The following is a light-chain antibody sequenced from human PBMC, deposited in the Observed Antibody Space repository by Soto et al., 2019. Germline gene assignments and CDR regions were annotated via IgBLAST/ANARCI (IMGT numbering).Light chain of an antibody. CDR2: EVT. CDR3: SSYTTSDTWV. J-gene: IGLJ3*02. V-gene: IGLV2-14*01. CDR1: SSDVGGYNY. Sequence: QSALTQPASVSGSPGQSITISCTGTSSDVGGYNYVSWYQQHPGQVPKLTIYEVTSRPSGVSSRFSGSKSGNTASLTISGLQAEDEADYYCSSYTTSDTWVFGGGTKLTVL.